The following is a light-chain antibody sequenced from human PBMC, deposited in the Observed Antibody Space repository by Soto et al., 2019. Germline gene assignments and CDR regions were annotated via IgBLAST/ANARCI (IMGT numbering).Light chain of an antibody. Sequence: QSALPQVASVSGSPGQSITISCTGTSSDVGGRDFVSWYQQHPGKAPKLIIYNVNYRPSGVSDRFSGSKSGNTASLTISGLQADDEADYYCSSYTNTAPVVFGGGTKVTVL. J-gene: IGLJ3*02. CDR1: SSDVGGRDF. V-gene: IGLV2-14*03. CDR2: NVN. CDR3: SSYTNTAPVV.